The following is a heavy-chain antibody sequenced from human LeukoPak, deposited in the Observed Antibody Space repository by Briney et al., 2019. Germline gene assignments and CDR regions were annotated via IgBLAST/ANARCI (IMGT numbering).Heavy chain of an antibody. D-gene: IGHD1-14*01. J-gene: IGHJ1*01. CDR2: INTNTGNP. V-gene: IGHV7-4-1*02. Sequence: ASVKVSCKTSGYSENFYGITWVRQAPGQGLELMGWINTNTGNPTYAQGFTGRFVFSLDTSVSTAYLQISSLKAEDTAVYYCARDYTIAVGTTTYLQHWGQGTLVTVPS. CDR3: ARDYTIAVGTTTYLQH. CDR1: GYSENFYG.